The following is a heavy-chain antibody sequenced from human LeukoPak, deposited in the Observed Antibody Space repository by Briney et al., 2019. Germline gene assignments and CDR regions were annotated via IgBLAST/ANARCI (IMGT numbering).Heavy chain of an antibody. Sequence: GASVTVSCEASGYTFTSYAMHWVRQAPGQRLEWMGWINAGNGNTKYSQKFQGRVTITRDTSASTAYMELSSLRSEDTAVYYRACSYGPHTYFDYWGQGTLVTVSS. V-gene: IGHV1-3*01. CDR2: INAGNGNT. J-gene: IGHJ4*02. D-gene: IGHD1-26*01. CDR3: ACSYGPHTYFDY. CDR1: GYTFTSYA.